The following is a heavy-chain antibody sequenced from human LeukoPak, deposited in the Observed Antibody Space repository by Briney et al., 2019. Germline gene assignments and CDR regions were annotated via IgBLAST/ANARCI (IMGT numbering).Heavy chain of an antibody. D-gene: IGHD3-10*01. J-gene: IGHJ3*02. CDR3: AGSLTLWFGESPNAFDI. CDR1: GYSFTSYW. CDR2: IYPGDSDT. V-gene: IGHV5-51*01. Sequence: GESLKISCKGSGYSFTSYWVGWVRQMPGKGLEWMGIIYPGDSDTRYSPSFQGQVTISADKSISTAYLQWSSLKASDTAMYYCAGSLTLWFGESPNAFDIWGQGTMVTVSS.